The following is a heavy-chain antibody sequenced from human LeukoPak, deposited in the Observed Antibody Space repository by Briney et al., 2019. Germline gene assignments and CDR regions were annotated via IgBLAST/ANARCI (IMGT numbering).Heavy chain of an antibody. CDR3: VTYYVYGGGRGH. D-gene: IGHD2-21*01. J-gene: IGHJ4*02. Sequence: SETLSLTCSVSGDSVSSGNYHWSWIRQAPGKGLEWIGQSGHTNYNPSLKSRVIISKDTSKNQFSLTLNTATGADTAMYHCVTYYVYGGGRGHWGPGTLVIVSS. CDR1: GDSVSSGNYH. CDR2: QSGHT. V-gene: IGHV4-61*01.